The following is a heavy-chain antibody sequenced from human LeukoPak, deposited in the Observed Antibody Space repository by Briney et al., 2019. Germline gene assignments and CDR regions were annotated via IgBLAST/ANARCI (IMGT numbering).Heavy chain of an antibody. J-gene: IGHJ5*02. CDR1: GFIFSRFW. Sequence: GGSLRLSCAASGFIFSRFWMHWVRQAPGKGLVWVSRINSGGSSTSYAGSVKGRFTISRDNAKNTLYLQMNSLRAEDTAVYYCALSSGWYGGLDPWGQGSLVTVSS. V-gene: IGHV3-74*01. CDR2: INSGGSST. D-gene: IGHD6-19*01. CDR3: ALSSGWYGGLDP.